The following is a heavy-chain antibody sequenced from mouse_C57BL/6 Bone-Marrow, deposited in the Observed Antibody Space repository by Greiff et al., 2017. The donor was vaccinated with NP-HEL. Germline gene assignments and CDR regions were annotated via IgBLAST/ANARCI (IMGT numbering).Heavy chain of an antibody. CDR3: TRWGPFAY. J-gene: IGHJ3*01. CDR1: GYSFTGYY. Sequence: VQLQQSGPELVKPGASVKISCKASGYSFTGYYMNWVKQSPEKSLEWIGEINPSTGGTTYNQKFKAKATLTVDKSSSTAYMQLKSLTSEDSAVYYCTRWGPFAYWGQGTLVTVSA. D-gene: IGHD3-3*01. V-gene: IGHV1-42*01. CDR2: INPSTGGT.